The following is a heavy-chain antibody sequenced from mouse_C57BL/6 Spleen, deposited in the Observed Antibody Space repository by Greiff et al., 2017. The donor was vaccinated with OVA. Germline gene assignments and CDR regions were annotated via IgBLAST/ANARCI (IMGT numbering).Heavy chain of an antibody. J-gene: IGHJ3*01. D-gene: IGHD1-1*01. CDR2: IYPGSGST. Sequence: VQLQQSGAELVKPGASVKMSCKASGYTFTSYWITWVKQRPGQGLEWIGDIYPGSGSTNYNEKFKSKATLTVDTSSSTAYMQLSSLTSEDSAVYYCAREAYYGSSLFAYWGQGTLVTVSA. CDR1: GYTFTSYW. CDR3: AREAYYGSSLFAY. V-gene: IGHV1-55*01.